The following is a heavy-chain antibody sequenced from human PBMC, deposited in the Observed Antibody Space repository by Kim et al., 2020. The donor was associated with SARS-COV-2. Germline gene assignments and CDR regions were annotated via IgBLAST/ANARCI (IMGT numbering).Heavy chain of an antibody. CDR2: INPNSGGT. Sequence: ASVKVSCKASGYTFTGYYMHWVRQAPGQGLEWMGRINPNSGGTNYAQKFQGRVTMTRDTSISTAYMELSRLRSDDTAVYYCARDRSGLLFLHDAFDIWGQGTMVTVSS. J-gene: IGHJ3*02. D-gene: IGHD2-21*01. V-gene: IGHV1-2*06. CDR3: ARDRSGLLFLHDAFDI. CDR1: GYTFTGYY.